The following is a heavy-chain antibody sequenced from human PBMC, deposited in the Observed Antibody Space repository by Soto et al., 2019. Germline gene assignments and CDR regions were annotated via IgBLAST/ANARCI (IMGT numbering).Heavy chain of an antibody. V-gene: IGHV1-18*01. CDR1: GYPFTSYG. J-gene: IGHJ5*02. CDR3: ARDPVGGNWFDP. CDR2: INPYNGNT. Sequence: QGQLGQSGAEVKKPGASGKGTCKGSGYPFTSYGIQWVRQGPGPGLEWMGWINPYNGNTNYAQKPQGRVTMTTDTSTSTAYMELRSLRSDDTAVYYCARDPVGGNWFDPWGQGTLVTVSS. D-gene: IGHD1-26*01.